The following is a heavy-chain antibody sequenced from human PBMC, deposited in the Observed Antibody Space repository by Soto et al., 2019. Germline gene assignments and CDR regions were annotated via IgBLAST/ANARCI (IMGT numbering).Heavy chain of an antibody. CDR2: IYWNDDN. Sequence: QITLKESGPTLVTPTQTLTLTCTFSGFSLSDTAVGVGWIRQPPGKALGWLALIYWNDDNKYSPSLKTRLTITKDTSKNQVVLTMTNMDPVDTATYHCAHGSGWLLVYWGQGILVTVSS. V-gene: IGHV2-5*01. CDR1: GFSLSDTAVG. D-gene: IGHD6-19*01. J-gene: IGHJ4*02. CDR3: AHGSGWLLVY.